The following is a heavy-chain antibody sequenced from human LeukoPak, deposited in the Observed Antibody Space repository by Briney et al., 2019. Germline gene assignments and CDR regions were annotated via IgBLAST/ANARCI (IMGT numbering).Heavy chain of an antibody. J-gene: IGHJ6*02. CDR1: GFTFSNYA. D-gene: IGHD6-13*01. CDR2: ISGSGGNT. Sequence: GGSLRLSCAASGFTFSNYAMSWVRQAPGKGLEWVSVISGSGGNTYYADSVKGRFTISRGNAKNSLYLQMNSLRAEDTAVYYCARELEQQLVLTGMDVWGQGTTVTVSS. V-gene: IGHV3-23*01. CDR3: ARELEQQLVLTGMDV.